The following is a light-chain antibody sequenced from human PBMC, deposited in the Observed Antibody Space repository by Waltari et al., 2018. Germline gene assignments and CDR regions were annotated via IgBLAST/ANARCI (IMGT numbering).Light chain of an antibody. CDR1: SSNIGAGYD. CDR3: QSYDSSLSGVV. J-gene: IGLJ2*01. Sequence: QSVRTQAPAVSAASGQKVTITCTGSSSNIGAGYDVHWYQQLPGTAPKLLIYGNSNRPSGVPDRFSGSKSGTSASLAITGLQAEDEADYYCQSYDSSLSGVVFGGGTKLTVL. V-gene: IGLV1-40*01. CDR2: GNS.